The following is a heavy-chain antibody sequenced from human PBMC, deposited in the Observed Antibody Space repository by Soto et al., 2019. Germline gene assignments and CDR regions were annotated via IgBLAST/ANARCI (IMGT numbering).Heavy chain of an antibody. D-gene: IGHD2-15*01. CDR3: TKDHRYRGGGSCHPNEYFHQ. CDR1: GTTIRSYG. CDR2: ISYDGNWQ. Sequence: QMHLVESGGGVVQPGRSLRLSCEDSGTTIRSYGMHWVRQAPGMGLEWVAVISYDGNWQRYAESVNGRFAISRDNAKNTLFLQMNRLRVEDTAVYYCTKDHRYRGGGSCHPNEYFHQWGQGTLVIVSS. V-gene: IGHV3-30*18. J-gene: IGHJ1*01.